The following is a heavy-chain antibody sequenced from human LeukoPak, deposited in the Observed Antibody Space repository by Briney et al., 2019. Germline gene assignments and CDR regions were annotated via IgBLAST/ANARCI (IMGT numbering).Heavy chain of an antibody. V-gene: IGHV1-2*02. CDR2: INPNSGGT. J-gene: IGHJ4*02. CDR3: ARDRQAGATFDFDY. Sequence: ASVKVSCKASGYTFTGYYMHWVRQAPGQGLEWMGWINPNSGGTNYAQKFQGRVTMTRDTSISTAYMELSRLRSEDTAVYYCARDRQAGATFDFDYWGQGTLITVSS. CDR1: GYTFTGYY. D-gene: IGHD1-26*01.